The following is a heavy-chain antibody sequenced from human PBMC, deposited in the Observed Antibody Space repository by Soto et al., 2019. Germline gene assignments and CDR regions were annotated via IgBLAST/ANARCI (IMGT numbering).Heavy chain of an antibody. V-gene: IGHV4-4*02. CDR1: GCSISSSNW. D-gene: IGHD3-10*01. J-gene: IGHJ6*02. CDR3: ARDTNPKYYYGSELKRDCYGMDV. Sequence: SETLSLTCAVSGCSISSSNWCSWVRQPPGKGLEWIGEIYHSGSTNYNPSLKSRVTISVDKSKNQFSLKLSSVTAADTAVYYCARDTNPKYYYGSELKRDCYGMDVWGQGTTVTVSS. CDR2: IYHSGST.